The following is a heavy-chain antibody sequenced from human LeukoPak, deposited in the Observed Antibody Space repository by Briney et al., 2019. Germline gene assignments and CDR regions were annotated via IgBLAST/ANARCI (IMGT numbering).Heavy chain of an antibody. J-gene: IGHJ4*02. CDR1: GFTFSSYA. Sequence: GGSLRLSCAASGFTFSSYAMHWVRQAPGKGLEWVAVISYDGSNKYYADSVKGRFTISRDTSKNTLYLQMNSLRAEDTAVYYCAREAGYCSGGSCYYFDYWGQGTLVTVSS. CDR2: ISYDGSNK. V-gene: IGHV3-30-3*01. CDR3: AREAGYCSGGSCYYFDY. D-gene: IGHD2-15*01.